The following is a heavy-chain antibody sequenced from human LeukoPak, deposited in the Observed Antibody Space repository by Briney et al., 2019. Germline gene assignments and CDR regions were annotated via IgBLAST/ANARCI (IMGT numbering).Heavy chain of an antibody. V-gene: IGHV3-53*01. J-gene: IGHJ4*02. D-gene: IGHD6-19*01. CDR1: GFTVSSNF. Sequence: GGSLRLSCAASGFTVSSNFMSWVRQAPGKGLEWIPVLYSGGNTYYADSVKGRFTISRDNSENTLFLQMNSLRAEDTAVYYCARGISSSGWLDYWGQGTLVTVSS. CDR3: ARGISSSGWLDY. CDR2: LYSGGNT.